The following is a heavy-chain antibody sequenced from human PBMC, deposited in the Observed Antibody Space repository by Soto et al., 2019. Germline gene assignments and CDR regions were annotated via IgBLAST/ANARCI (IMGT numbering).Heavy chain of an antibody. CDR2: IYSSGGT. CDR1: GGSISSGAYY. Sequence: QVQLHGSGPGLVKPSGTLSLTCTVSGGSISSGAYYWTWIRQDPGKGLEYIGYIYSSGGTFYNPSLTSRVFISIDTSKNQLSLELISVTAADTAVYYCARDLRGWGYALDVWGQGTVVTVSS. CDR3: ARDLRGWGYALDV. V-gene: IGHV4-31*03. J-gene: IGHJ3*01. D-gene: IGHD3-10*01.